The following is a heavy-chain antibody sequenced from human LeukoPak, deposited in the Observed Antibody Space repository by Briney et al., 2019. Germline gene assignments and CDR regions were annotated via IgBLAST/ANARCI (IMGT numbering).Heavy chain of an antibody. V-gene: IGHV1-8*02. CDR2: MNPNSGNT. CDR3: ARGIAAAGTDYYYYYYYMDV. CDR1: GYTFTSYG. D-gene: IGHD6-13*01. J-gene: IGHJ6*03. Sequence: GASVKVSCKASGYTFTSYGISWVRQATGQGLEWMGWMNPNSGNTGYAQKFQGRVTMTRNTSISTAYMELSSLRSEDTAVYYCARGIAAAGTDYYYYYYYMDVWGKGTTVTVSS.